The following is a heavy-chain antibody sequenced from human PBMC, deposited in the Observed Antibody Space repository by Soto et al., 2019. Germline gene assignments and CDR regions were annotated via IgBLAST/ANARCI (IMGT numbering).Heavy chain of an antibody. D-gene: IGHD5-18*01. V-gene: IGHV3-23*01. CDR2: ISGSGGSI. Sequence: GGSLRLSCAASGFTFSSYAMSWVRQATGKGLDWVSGISGSGGSIYYADAWKGRFTISRDNSKNALYLQMNSLRAEDTALSYCAKVDTAMVAFDIWGQGTMVNVSS. CDR3: AKVDTAMVAFDI. J-gene: IGHJ3*02. CDR1: GFTFSSYA.